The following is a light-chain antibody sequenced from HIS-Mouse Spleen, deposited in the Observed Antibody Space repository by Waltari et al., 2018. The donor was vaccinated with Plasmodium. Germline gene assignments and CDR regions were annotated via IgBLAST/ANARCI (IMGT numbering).Light chain of an antibody. CDR1: SSDVGGYNY. V-gene: IGLV2-14*03. CDR2: DVS. J-gene: IGLJ2*01. CDR3: SSYTSSSTHVV. Sequence: QSALTQPASVSGSPGQSITISCTGTSSDVGGYNYVSWYQQHPGQAPKLMIYDVSNRLSGVSSRCSGSSAGNTSSLTISGLQAEDEADYYCSSYTSSSTHVVFGGGTKLTVL.